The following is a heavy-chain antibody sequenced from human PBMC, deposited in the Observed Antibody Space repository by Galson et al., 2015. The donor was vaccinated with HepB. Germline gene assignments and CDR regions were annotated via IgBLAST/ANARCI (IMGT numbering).Heavy chain of an antibody. CDR3: ARECPVSTSCYVSWFDP. Sequence: SVKVSCKASGYTFTGYYMHWVRQAPGQGLEWMGRINPNSGGTNYAQKFQGRVTMTRDTSISTAYMELSRLRSDDTAVYYCARECPVSTSCYVSWFDPWGQGTLVTVSS. CDR1: GYTFTGYY. D-gene: IGHD2-2*01. CDR2: INPNSGGT. J-gene: IGHJ5*02. V-gene: IGHV1-2*06.